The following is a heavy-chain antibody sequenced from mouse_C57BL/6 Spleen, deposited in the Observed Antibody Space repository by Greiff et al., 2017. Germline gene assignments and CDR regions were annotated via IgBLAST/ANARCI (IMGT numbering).Heavy chain of an antibody. CDR3: AREGYYVCFDY. CDR2: INPSNGGT. CDR1: GYPFTSYW. D-gene: IGHD2-3*01. Sequence: QVQLKQSGPELVKPGASVKLSCKASGYPFTSYWMHWVKQRPGQGLEWIGNINPSNGGTNYNEKFKSKATLTVDKSSSTAYRQLSSLTSEDSAVYYGAREGYYVCFDYWGQGTTLTVSA. V-gene: IGHV1-53*01. J-gene: IGHJ2*01.